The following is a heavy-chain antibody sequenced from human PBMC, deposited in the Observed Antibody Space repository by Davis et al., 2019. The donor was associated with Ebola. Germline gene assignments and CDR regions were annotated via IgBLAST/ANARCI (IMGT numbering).Heavy chain of an antibody. Sequence: GGSLRLSCAASGIFVSNSYMSWVRQAPGKGLEWVSVIYSDGTSYYADSVKGRFTLSRDNSKNMLYLQMNSLRAEDTAVYYCARDSESSGYCTGVCYSYSYYGIDVWGQGTTVTVSS. J-gene: IGHJ6*02. CDR1: GIFVSNSY. CDR3: ARDSESSGYCTGVCYSYSYYGIDV. CDR2: IYSDGTS. D-gene: IGHD2-8*02. V-gene: IGHV3-53*01.